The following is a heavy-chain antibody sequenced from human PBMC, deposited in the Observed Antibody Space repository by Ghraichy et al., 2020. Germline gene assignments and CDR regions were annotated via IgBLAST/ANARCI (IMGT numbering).Heavy chain of an antibody. CDR1: GGSMSSYY. J-gene: IGHJ2*01. CDR3: ARPPRETTIAAAGKDPWYFDL. Sequence: SETLSLTCTVSGGSMSSYYWSWIRQPPGKGLEWIGYIYYSGSSDYNPSLKSRVTISVDTSKNQFSLKLSSVTAADTAVYYCARPPRETTIAAAGKDPWYFDLWGRGTLVTVSS. D-gene: IGHD6-13*01. CDR2: IYYSGSS. V-gene: IGHV4-59*08.